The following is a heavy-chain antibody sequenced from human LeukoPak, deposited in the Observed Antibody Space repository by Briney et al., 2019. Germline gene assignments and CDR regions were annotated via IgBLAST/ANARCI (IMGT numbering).Heavy chain of an antibody. J-gene: IGHJ4*02. D-gene: IGHD3-10*01. Sequence: GGSLRLSCAASGFSFGSYAMHWVRQAPGKGLEWVSGISWNSGSIGYADSVKGRFTISRDNAKNSLYLQMNSLRAEDTALYYCAKDRGSGSYYNAIFDYWGQGTLVTVSS. V-gene: IGHV3-9*01. CDR2: ISWNSGSI. CDR1: GFSFGSYA. CDR3: AKDRGSGSYYNAIFDY.